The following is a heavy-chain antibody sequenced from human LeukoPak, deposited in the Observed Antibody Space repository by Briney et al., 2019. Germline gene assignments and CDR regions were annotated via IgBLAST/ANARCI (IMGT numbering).Heavy chain of an antibody. J-gene: IGHJ5*02. D-gene: IGHD3-22*01. CDR3: ATLTYYYDSSGYYRPINWFDP. CDR2: INHSGST. Sequence: SETLSLTCAVYGGSFSGYCWSWIRQPPGKGLEWIGEINHSGSTNYNPSLKSRVTISVDTSKNQFSLKLSSVTAADTAVYYCATLTYYYDSSGYYRPINWFDPWGQGTLVTVSS. V-gene: IGHV4-34*01. CDR1: GGSFSGYC.